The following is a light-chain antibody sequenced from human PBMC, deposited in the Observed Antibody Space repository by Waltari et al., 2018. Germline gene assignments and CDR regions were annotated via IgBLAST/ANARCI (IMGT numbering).Light chain of an antibody. J-gene: IGLJ2*01. V-gene: IGLV2-14*03. CDR2: DVS. Sequence: QSALTPPASVSGSPGQPITISCTGTSSDVGGYNYVSWYQQHPGKAPKLMIYDVSNRPSGVSNRFSGSKSGNTASLTISGLQAEDEADYYCSSYISSSTLELFGGGTSLTVL. CDR1: SSDVGGYNY. CDR3: SSYISSSTLEL.